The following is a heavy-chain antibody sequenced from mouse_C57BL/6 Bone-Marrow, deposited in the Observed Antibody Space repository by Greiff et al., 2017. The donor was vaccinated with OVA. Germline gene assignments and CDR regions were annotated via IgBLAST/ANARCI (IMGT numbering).Heavy chain of an antibody. CDR2: IDPENGDT. Sequence: EVQLQQSGAELVRPGASVKLSCTASGFTFNDDYMHWVKQRPEQGLEWIGWIDPENGDTEYASKFQGKATITADTSSNTAYLQLSSLTSEDTAVYYCTTCQLGRNYWGQGTTLTVSS. CDR1: GFTFNDDY. J-gene: IGHJ2*01. CDR3: TTCQLGRNY. D-gene: IGHD4-1*02. V-gene: IGHV14-4*01.